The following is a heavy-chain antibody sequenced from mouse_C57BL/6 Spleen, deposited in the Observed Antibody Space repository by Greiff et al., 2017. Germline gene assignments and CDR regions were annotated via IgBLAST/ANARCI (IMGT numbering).Heavy chain of an antibody. V-gene: IGHV1-82*01. J-gene: IGHJ1*03. D-gene: IGHD2-2*01. Sequence: QVQLKQSGPELVKPGASVKISCKASGYAFSSSWMNWVKQRPGKGLEWIGRIYPGDGDTNYNGKFKGKATLTADKSSSAAYMQLSSLTSGDSAVDFWASSTMVTTGDWYFDVWGTGTTVTVSS. CDR3: ASSTMVTTGDWYFDV. CDR2: IYPGDGDT. CDR1: GYAFSSSW.